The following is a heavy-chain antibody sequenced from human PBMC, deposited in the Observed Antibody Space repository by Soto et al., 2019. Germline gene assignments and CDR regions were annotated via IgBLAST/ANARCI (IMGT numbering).Heavy chain of an antibody. CDR3: ARDLLLEWLLGYYYYGMDV. J-gene: IGHJ6*02. V-gene: IGHV3-30*03. CDR1: GFTFSSYG. Sequence: QVQLVESGGGVVQPGRSLRLSCAASGFTFSSYGMHWVRQAPGKGLEWVAVISYDGSNKYYADSVKGRFTISRDNSKNTLYLQMNSLRAEDTAVYYCARDLLLEWLLGYYYYGMDVWGQGTTVTVSS. D-gene: IGHD3-3*01. CDR2: ISYDGSNK.